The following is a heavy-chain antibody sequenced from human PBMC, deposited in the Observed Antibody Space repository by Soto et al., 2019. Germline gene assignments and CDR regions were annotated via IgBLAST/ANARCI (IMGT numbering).Heavy chain of an antibody. J-gene: IGHJ4*02. D-gene: IGHD2-15*01. Sequence: EASVKVSCKASGGTFSSYTISWVRQAPGQGLEWMGRIIPILGIANYAQKFQGRVTITADKSTSTAYMELSSLRSEDTAVYYCARGTCSGGSCFDYWGQGTLVTVSS. V-gene: IGHV1-69*02. CDR3: ARGTCSGGSCFDY. CDR2: IIPILGIA. CDR1: GGTFSSYT.